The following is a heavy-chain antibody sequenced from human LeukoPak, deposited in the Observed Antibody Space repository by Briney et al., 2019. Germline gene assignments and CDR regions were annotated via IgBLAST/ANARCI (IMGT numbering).Heavy chain of an antibody. J-gene: IGHJ4*02. D-gene: IGHD3-22*01. CDR3: ARGPTYYYDSSGYETAYYFDY. CDR1: GGTFSSYA. CDR2: IIPSFGTA. Sequence: ASVKVSCKASGGTFSSYAISWVRQAPGQGLEWMGGIIPSFGTANYAQKFQGRVTITTDESTSTAYMELSSLRSEDTAVYYCARGPTYYYDSSGYETAYYFDYWGQGTLVTVSS. V-gene: IGHV1-69*05.